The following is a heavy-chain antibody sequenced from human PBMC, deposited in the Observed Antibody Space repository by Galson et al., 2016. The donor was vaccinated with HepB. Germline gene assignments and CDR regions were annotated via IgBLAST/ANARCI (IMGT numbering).Heavy chain of an antibody. CDR1: GSTFSSYA. Sequence: SLRLSCAASGSTFSSYAMHWVRQAPGKGLEWVAVISYDGSHKYYAASVKGRFTISRDNSKNTLSLQMNSLRAEDTAVYYCAKNDILAGYSASDYWGQGTLVTVSS. D-gene: IGHD3-9*01. CDR2: ISYDGSHK. V-gene: IGHV3-30*18. J-gene: IGHJ4*02. CDR3: AKNDILAGYSASDY.